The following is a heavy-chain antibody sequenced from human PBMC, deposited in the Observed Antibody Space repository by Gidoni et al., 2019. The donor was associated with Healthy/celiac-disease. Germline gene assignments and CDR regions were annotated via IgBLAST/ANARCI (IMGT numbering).Heavy chain of an antibody. D-gene: IGHD6-19*01. CDR3: ARDKRVAVAGFDAFDI. CDR1: GYTFTSYG. J-gene: IGHJ3*02. V-gene: IGHV1-18*01. CDR2: ISAYNGNT. Sequence: QVQLVQSGAAVKKPGASVKVSCKASGYTFTSYGISWVRQAPGQGLEWMGWISAYNGNTHYAQKLQGRFTMTTDTSTSTAYMELRSLRSDDTAVYYCARDKRVAVAGFDAFDIWGQGTMVTVSS.